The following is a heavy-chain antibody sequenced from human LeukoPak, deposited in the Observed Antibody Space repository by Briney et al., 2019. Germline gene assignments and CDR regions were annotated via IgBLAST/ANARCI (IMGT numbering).Heavy chain of an antibody. Sequence: ASVKVSFTASGYTFIDYYMRRVRHAPGQGLEWMGWINPNSGDTTYAQKFKGRVSMTRQTPISTAYMELSRLRSDDTAVYYCARDTARITIFGAAKYLLVWGKATTVTLSS. D-gene: IGHD3-3*01. V-gene: IGHV1-2*02. CDR2: INPNSGDT. J-gene: IGHJ6*04. CDR1: GYTFIDYY. CDR3: ARDTARITIFGAAKYLLV.